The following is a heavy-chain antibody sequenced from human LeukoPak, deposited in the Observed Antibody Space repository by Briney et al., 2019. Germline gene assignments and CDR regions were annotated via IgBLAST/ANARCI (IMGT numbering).Heavy chain of an antibody. J-gene: IGHJ4*02. CDR1: GFIFRNYW. CDR3: GSSSAGI. D-gene: IGHD1-14*01. Sequence: PGESLRLSCAASGFIFRNYWMNWVRQAPGKGLEWAATIKEDGSEKYYVDFVKGRFTISRDNAKNSLYLQMNGLRAEDTAEYYCGSSSAGIWGQGILVTVSS. CDR2: IKEDGSEK. V-gene: IGHV3-7*01.